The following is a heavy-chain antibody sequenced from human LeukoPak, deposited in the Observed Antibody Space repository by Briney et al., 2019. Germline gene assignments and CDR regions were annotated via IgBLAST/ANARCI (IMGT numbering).Heavy chain of an antibody. D-gene: IGHD3-22*01. CDR2: VSSNGANT. CDR1: GFTFSNHA. CDR3: ARGEEFYDSSGYRRLDS. Sequence: GRSLRLSCVASGFTFSNHAMHWVRQAPGKALEYFAGVSSNGANTFHANSVNDRFTITRDNSKNVLYLQMGSLRAEDVAVYYCARGEEFYDSSGYRRLDSWGQGTLVVVSS. V-gene: IGHV3-64*01. J-gene: IGHJ4*02.